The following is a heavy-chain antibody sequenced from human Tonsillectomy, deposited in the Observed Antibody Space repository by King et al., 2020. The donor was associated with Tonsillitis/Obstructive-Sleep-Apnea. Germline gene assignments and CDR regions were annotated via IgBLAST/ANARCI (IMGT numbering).Heavy chain of an antibody. J-gene: IGHJ3*02. CDR3: ARHDSSGCYYGNAFDI. CDR1: GYSFTSYW. Sequence: VQLVESGAEVKKPGESLRISCKGSGYSFTSYWINWVRLMPGKGLEWIGKIDPSDSYTNYSPSFQGHVTISADKSISTAYLQWTSLKASDTAMYYCARHDSSGCYYGNAFDICGQGTMVTVSS. D-gene: IGHD3-22*01. V-gene: IGHV5-10-1*03. CDR2: IDPSDSYT.